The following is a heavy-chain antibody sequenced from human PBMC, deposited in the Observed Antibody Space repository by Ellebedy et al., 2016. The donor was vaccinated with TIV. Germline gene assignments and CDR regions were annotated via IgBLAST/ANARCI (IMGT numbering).Heavy chain of an antibody. Sequence: GESLKISCAASGFTFSSYAMSWVRQAPGKGLECVSTVSGSGSNTYYADSVKGRFTISRDNSKDTLYLQMNSLRAEDTALYYCAKNREKWELPNWFFDLWGRGTLVTVSS. V-gene: IGHV3-23*01. J-gene: IGHJ2*01. CDR1: GFTFSSYA. D-gene: IGHD1-26*01. CDR3: AKNREKWELPNWFFDL. CDR2: VSGSGSNT.